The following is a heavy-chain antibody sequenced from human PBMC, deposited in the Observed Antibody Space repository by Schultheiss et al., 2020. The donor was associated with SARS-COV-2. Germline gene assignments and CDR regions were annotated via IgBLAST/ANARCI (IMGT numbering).Heavy chain of an antibody. CDR3: ARHPSDWIDP. Sequence: SQTLSLTCAVYGGSFSGYYWSWIRQHPGKGLEWIGYIYYSGSTYYKPSLKSRATISVDTSKNQFSLKLSSVTAADTAVYYCARHPSDWIDPWGQGTLVTVSS. CDR1: GGSFSGYY. V-gene: IGHV4-34*01. CDR2: IYYSGST. J-gene: IGHJ5*02.